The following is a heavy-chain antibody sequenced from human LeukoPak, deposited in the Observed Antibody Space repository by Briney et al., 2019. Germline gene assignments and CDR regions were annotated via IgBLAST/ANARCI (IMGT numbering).Heavy chain of an antibody. D-gene: IGHD1-1*01. J-gene: IGHJ2*01. CDR1: GFTFHHYA. V-gene: IGHV3-23*01. CDR3: ARGPRGYNWYFDL. Sequence: GSLRLSCVGSGFTFHHYAMSWVRQAPGKGLEWASTVGGAGASTWYADSVKGRFTISRDNSKNTLYLQMNRLRVEDTAVYVCARGPRGYNWYFDLWGRGTLVTVSS. CDR2: VGGAGAST.